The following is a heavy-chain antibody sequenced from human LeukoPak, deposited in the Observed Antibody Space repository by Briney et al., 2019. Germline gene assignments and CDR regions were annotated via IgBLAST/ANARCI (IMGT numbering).Heavy chain of an antibody. CDR2: IYSGGST. CDR3: ARGGSGSYYAPFDY. D-gene: IGHD1-26*01. J-gene: IGHJ4*02. Sequence: GGSLRLSCAASGFTVSSNYMSWVRQAPGKGLEWVSVIYSGGSTYYADSVKGRFTISRDNSKNTLYLQMNSLRAEDTAVYYCARGGSGSYYAPFDYWGQGTLVTVSS. CDR1: GFTVSSNY. V-gene: IGHV3-66*01.